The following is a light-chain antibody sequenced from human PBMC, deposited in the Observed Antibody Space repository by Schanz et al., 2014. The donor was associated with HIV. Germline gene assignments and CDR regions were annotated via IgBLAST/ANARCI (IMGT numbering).Light chain of an antibody. CDR1: QNVNTN. Sequence: MTQSPATLSLSPGERATLSCRASQNVNTNLAWYQQKPGQPPRLLLYGASTRATGVPARFSGSGSGTDFTLTISNLQSEDFATYFCQQFHTYPYTFGQGTKLEIK. CDR2: GAS. CDR3: QQFHTYPYT. J-gene: IGKJ2*01. V-gene: IGKV3-15*01.